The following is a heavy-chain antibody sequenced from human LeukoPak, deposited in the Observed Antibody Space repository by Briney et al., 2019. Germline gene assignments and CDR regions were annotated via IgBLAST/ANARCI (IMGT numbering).Heavy chain of an antibody. CDR2: IYYSGST. V-gene: IGHV4-59*01. D-gene: IGHD5-18*01. J-gene: IGHJ4*02. CDR1: GGSISSYY. Sequence: SETLSLTCPVSGGSISSYYWSWIRQPPGKGLEWIGYIYYSGSTNYNPSLKSRVTISVDTSKNQFSLKLSSVTAADTAVYYCARDTAMVNYYFDYWGQGTLVTVSS. CDR3: ARDTAMVNYYFDY.